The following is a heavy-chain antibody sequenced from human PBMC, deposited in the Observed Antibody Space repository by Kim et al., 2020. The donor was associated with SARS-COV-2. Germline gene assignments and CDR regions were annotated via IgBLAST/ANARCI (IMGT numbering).Heavy chain of an antibody. J-gene: IGHJ3*02. V-gene: IGHV4-34*01. D-gene: IGHD5-12*01. CDR3: ARSPARLRAFDI. Sequence: NYHPSRKSRITISVATSKNRFARKLSSVTAADTAVYYCARSPARLRAFDIWGQGTMVTVSS.